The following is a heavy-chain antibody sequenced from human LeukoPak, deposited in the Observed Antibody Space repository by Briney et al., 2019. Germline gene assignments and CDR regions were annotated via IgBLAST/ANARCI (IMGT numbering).Heavy chain of an antibody. CDR2: INPNSGAT. CDR3: ARDFGRYSGYDFDF. Sequence: ASVTVSCKASGYTFTDYFMHWMRQAPGQGLEWMAWINPNSGATNYAPKFQGRVTLTRDTSITTAYMELSRLRSDDTAVYYCARDFGRYSGYDFDFWGQGTLVTVSS. CDR1: GYTFTDYF. J-gene: IGHJ4*02. D-gene: IGHD5-12*01. V-gene: IGHV1-2*02.